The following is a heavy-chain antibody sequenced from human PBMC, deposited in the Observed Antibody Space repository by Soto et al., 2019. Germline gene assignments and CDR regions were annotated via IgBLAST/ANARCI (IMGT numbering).Heavy chain of an antibody. J-gene: IGHJ3*02. CDR3: ARDGGTTVVSRAFDM. CDR1: SDSISNYY. Sequence: PSETLSLTCTVSSDSISNYYCSWFRQPPGKGLEWIGYMHYNGYTSYNPSLRSRVTISVDTSKNQFSLKLNSVTAADTAVYYCARDGGTTVVSRAFDMWGQGTMVTVSS. V-gene: IGHV4-59*01. CDR2: MHYNGYT. D-gene: IGHD4-17*01.